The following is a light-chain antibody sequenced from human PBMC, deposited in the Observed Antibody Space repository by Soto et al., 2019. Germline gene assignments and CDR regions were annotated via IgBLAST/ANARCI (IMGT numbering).Light chain of an antibody. J-gene: IGLJ2*01. CDR1: SSDVDNFNL. V-gene: IGLV2-23*02. Sequence: QSVLTQPASVSGSPGQSVTISCTGASSDVDNFNLVSWYQQHPGKAPKLVIFEVNKRPSGVSNRFSGSKSGNTASLTISGLQGEDEADYYCSSFAGSVLFGGGTKVTVL. CDR3: SSFAGSVL. CDR2: EVN.